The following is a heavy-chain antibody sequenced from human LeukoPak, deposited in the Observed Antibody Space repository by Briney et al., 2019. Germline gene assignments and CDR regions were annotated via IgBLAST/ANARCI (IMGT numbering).Heavy chain of an antibody. D-gene: IGHD1-26*01. J-gene: IGHJ4*02. CDR3: VKDVGGSYAFDY. CDR2: ISYDGSNK. Sequence: PGGSLRLSCAASGFTFSNYAMHWVRQAPGKGLEWVAVISYDGSNKYYADSVKGRFTISRDNSKNTLHLQMSTLRAEDTALYYCVKDVGGSYAFDYWGQGILVTVAS. V-gene: IGHV3-30*14. CDR1: GFTFSNYA.